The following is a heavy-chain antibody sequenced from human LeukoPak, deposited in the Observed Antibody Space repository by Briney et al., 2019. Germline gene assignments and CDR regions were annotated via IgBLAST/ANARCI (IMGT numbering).Heavy chain of an antibody. CDR2: IIPVLVST. J-gene: IGHJ4*02. Sequence: ASVKVSCKGSGGTLSNTVITWVRQASGQGLEWMGRIIPVLVSTNYAPQFHARVTITADKSTNTAYMDLSSLTSEDTAVYFCATGTGGYNEHWGQGTLVTVSS. CDR3: ATGTGGYNEH. D-gene: IGHD5-24*01. CDR1: GGTLSNTV. V-gene: IGHV1-69*04.